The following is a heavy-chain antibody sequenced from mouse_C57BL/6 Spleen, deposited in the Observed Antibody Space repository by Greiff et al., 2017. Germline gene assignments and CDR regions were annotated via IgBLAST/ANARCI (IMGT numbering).Heavy chain of an antibody. CDR2: ISGGGGNT. V-gene: IGHV5-9*01. D-gene: IGHD2-4*01. Sequence: EVQGVESGGGLVKPGGSLKLSCAASGFTFSSYTMSWVRQTPEKRLEWVATISGGGGNTYYPDSVKGRFTISRDNAKNTLYLQMSSLRSEDTALYDCARRVYDYSWFAYWGQGTLVTVSA. CDR1: GFTFSSYT. J-gene: IGHJ3*01. CDR3: ARRVYDYSWFAY.